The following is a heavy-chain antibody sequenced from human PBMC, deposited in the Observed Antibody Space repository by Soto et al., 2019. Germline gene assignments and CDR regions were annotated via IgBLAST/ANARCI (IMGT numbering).Heavy chain of an antibody. Sequence: GGSLRLSCAASGFTFSSYAMSWVRQAPGKGLEWVSAISGSGGSTYYADSVKGRFTIYRDNSKNTLYLQMNSLRAEDTAVYYCAKRAGIAVAGSKKYYFDYWGQGTLVTVSS. CDR1: GFTFSSYA. D-gene: IGHD6-19*01. V-gene: IGHV3-23*01. CDR3: AKRAGIAVAGSKKYYFDY. CDR2: ISGSGGST. J-gene: IGHJ4*02.